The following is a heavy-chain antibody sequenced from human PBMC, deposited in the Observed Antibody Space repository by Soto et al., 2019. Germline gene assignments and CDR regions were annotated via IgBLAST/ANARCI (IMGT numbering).Heavy chain of an antibody. J-gene: IGHJ6*02. D-gene: IGHD6-13*01. V-gene: IGHV3-30-3*01. Sequence: PVGSLRLSCAASGFTFSSYAMHCVRQAPGKGLEWVAVISYDGSNKYYADSVKGRFTISRDNSKNTLYVQMNSLRAEDTAVYYCARDDKIAAAPMYYYYGMDVWGQGTTVTVSS. CDR1: GFTFSSYA. CDR2: ISYDGSNK. CDR3: ARDDKIAAAPMYYYYGMDV.